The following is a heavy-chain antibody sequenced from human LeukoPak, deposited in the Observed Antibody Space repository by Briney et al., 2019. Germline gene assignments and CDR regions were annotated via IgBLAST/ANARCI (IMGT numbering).Heavy chain of an antibody. J-gene: IGHJ6*02. Sequence: PGGSLRLSCAASGFTFSDYYMSWIRQAPGKGLEWVSYISSSSSYTNYADSVKGRFTISRDNAKNSPYLQMNSLRAEDTAVYYCARYVLLWFGEMDVWGQGTTVTVSS. D-gene: IGHD3-10*01. CDR3: ARYVLLWFGEMDV. CDR2: ISSSSSYT. CDR1: GFTFSDYY. V-gene: IGHV3-11*03.